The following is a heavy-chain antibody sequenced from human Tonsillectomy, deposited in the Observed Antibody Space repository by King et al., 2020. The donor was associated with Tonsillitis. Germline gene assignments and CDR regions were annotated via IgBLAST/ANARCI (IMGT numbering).Heavy chain of an antibody. D-gene: IGHD3-16*01. V-gene: IGHV3-48*01. CDR3: ATSWGNFDY. J-gene: IGHJ4*02. Sequence: VQLVESGGGLVQPGGSLRLSCAASGLTFSSYSMNWVRQAPGKGLEWVSYSDSSSRNIYYADSVKGRFTMSRDNAKNSLYLQMNSLRAEDTAVYYCATSWGNFDYWGQGTLVTVSS. CDR1: GLTFSSYS. CDR2: SDSSSRNI.